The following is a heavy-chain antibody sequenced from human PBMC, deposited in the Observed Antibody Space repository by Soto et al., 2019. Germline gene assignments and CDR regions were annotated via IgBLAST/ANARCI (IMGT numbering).Heavy chain of an antibody. CDR2: IYYSGST. Sequence: QVQLQESGPGLVKPSETLSLTCIVSGGSISSYYWSWIRQPPGKGLEWIGYIYYSGSTNYNPSLNSRVTITVDTSRNEFSMKLSSVTAADTTVYYCTRHAFARDSGNWYIDYWGQGTLVTVSS. D-gene: IGHD6-13*01. CDR1: GGSISSYY. CDR3: TRHAFARDSGNWYIDY. J-gene: IGHJ4*02. V-gene: IGHV4-59*08.